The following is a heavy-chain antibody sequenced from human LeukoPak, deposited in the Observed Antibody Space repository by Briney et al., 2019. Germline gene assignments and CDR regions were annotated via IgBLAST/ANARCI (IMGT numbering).Heavy chain of an antibody. V-gene: IGHV4-4*07. J-gene: IGHJ6*03. CDR3: ARSVTVAGYYYYYYMDV. Sequence: SETLSLTCTVSGYSISSSYYWSWIRQPAGEGLEWIGRIYTSGSTNYNPSLKSRVTMSVDTSKNQFSLKLSSVTAADTAVYYCARSVTVAGYYYYYYMDVWGNGTTVTISS. CDR1: GYSISSSYY. CDR2: IYTSGST. D-gene: IGHD6-19*01.